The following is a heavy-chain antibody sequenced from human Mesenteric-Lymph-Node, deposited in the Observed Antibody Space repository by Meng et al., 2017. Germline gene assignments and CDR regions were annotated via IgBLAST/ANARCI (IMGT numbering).Heavy chain of an antibody. Sequence: GGSLRLSCAASGFTFSSYSMNWVRQAPGKGLEWVSSISSSSSYIYYADSVKGRFTISRDNAKNSLYLQMNSLRAEDTAVYYCARGLYYYDSSGLSLYAFDIWGQGTMVTVSS. V-gene: IGHV3-21*01. J-gene: IGHJ3*02. CDR3: ARGLYYYDSSGLSLYAFDI. CDR1: GFTFSSYS. D-gene: IGHD3-22*01. CDR2: ISSSSSYI.